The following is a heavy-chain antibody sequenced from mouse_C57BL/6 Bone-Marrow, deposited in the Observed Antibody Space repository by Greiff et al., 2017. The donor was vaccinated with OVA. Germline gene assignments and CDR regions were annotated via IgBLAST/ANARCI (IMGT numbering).Heavy chain of an antibody. V-gene: IGHV14-4*01. Sequence: EVQVVESGAELVRPGASVKLSCTASGFNIKDDYMHWVKQRPEQGLEWIGWIDPENGDTEYASKFQGKATITADTSSNTAYLQLSSLTSEDTAVYYCTTTITTTFAYWGQGTLVTVSA. CDR3: TTTITTTFAY. D-gene: IGHD1-1*01. CDR1: GFNIKDDY. J-gene: IGHJ3*01. CDR2: IDPENGDT.